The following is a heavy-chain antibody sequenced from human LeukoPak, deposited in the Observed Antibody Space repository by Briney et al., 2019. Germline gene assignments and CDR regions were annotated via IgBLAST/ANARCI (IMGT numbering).Heavy chain of an antibody. D-gene: IGHD2-21*01. CDR2: ISTSGST. V-gene: IGHV4-4*07. CDR1: GGSISSYY. CDR3: ARDSGVIPYYYYYMDV. Sequence: SETLSLICTVSGGSISSYYWSWIRQPAGKGLEWIGRISTSGSTNYNPSLKSRVTMSADTSKNQFSLRLSSVTAADTAVYYCARDSGVIPYYYYYMDVWGKGTTVTVSS. J-gene: IGHJ6*03.